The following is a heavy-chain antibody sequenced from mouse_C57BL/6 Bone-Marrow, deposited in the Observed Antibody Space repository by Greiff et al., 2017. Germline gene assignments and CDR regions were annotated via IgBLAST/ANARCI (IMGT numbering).Heavy chain of an antibody. CDR1: GYTFTSYW. Sequence: QVQLQQPGAELVKPGASVKMSCKASGYTFTSYWITWVKQRPGQGLEWIGDIYPGSGSTNYNEKFKSKATLTVDTSSSTAYMQLSSLTSVDSAVYYCARTPTGTMVVARYWYFDVWGTGTTVTVSS. CDR3: ARTPTGTMVVARYWYFDV. CDR2: IYPGSGST. D-gene: IGHD1-1*01. J-gene: IGHJ1*03. V-gene: IGHV1-55*01.